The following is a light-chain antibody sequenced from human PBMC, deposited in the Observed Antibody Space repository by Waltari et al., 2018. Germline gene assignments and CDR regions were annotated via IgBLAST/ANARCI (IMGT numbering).Light chain of an antibody. J-gene: IGKJ1*01. V-gene: IGKV1-39*01. Sequence: DIQMTQSPSSLSASVGDRVIITCRASENVNNYLNWYQQKPGKAPKLLIYKASTLQSGVPSRFSGSGSGTDYTFTISSLQSEDVATYYCQHNYGTPWTFGQGTKVEIK. CDR2: KAS. CDR1: ENVNNY. CDR3: QHNYGTPWT.